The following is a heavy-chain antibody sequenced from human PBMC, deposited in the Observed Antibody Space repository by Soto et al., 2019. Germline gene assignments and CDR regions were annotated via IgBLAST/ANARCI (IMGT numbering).Heavy chain of an antibody. V-gene: IGHV3-30-3*01. Sequence: LRVSCGAAGVTCSSYAGRWVRQAPGKGLEWVAVISYDGSNKYYADSVKGRFTISRDNSKNTLYLQMNSLRAEDTAVYYCARGRDYDFWSGPAWFDPWGQGTLVTSPQ. D-gene: IGHD3-3*01. CDR1: GVTCSSYA. CDR2: ISYDGSNK. J-gene: IGHJ5*02. CDR3: ARGRDYDFWSGPAWFDP.